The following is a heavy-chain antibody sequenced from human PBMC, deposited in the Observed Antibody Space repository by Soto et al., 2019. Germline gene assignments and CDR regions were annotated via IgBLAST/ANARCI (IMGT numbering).Heavy chain of an antibody. D-gene: IGHD5-12*01. CDR2: ISGSGGST. Sequence: GGSLRLSCAASGFTFSSYAMSWVRQAPGKGLEWVSAISGSGGSTYYADSVKGRFTISRDNSKNTLHLQMNSLRAEDTAVYYCASLGVATISEYYYYGMDVWGQGTTVTVSS. CDR3: ASLGVATISEYYYYGMDV. CDR1: GFTFSSYA. J-gene: IGHJ6*02. V-gene: IGHV3-23*01.